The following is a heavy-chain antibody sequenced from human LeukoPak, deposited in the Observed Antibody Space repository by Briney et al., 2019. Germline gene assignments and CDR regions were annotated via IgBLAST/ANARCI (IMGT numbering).Heavy chain of an antibody. CDR1: GYSISSGYY. V-gene: IGHV4-38-2*01. Sequence: SETLSLSCAVSGYSISSGYYWGWIRQPPGKGLEWIGSIYHSGSTYYNPSLKSRFTISVDTSKNQFSLKLSSVTAADTAVYYCASPYDSSGSIDYWGQGTLVTVSS. CDR2: IYHSGST. J-gene: IGHJ4*02. CDR3: ASPYDSSGSIDY. D-gene: IGHD3-22*01.